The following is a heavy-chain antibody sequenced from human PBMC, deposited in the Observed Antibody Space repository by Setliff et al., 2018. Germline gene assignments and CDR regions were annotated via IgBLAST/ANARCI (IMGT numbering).Heavy chain of an antibody. CDR2: ISSSGSTI. J-gene: IGHJ4*02. D-gene: IGHD3-16*01. CDR3: ARTTGYRLEGDFDY. V-gene: IGHV3-11*01. Sequence: GALRLSCAASGFTFSDYYMSWIRQAPGKGLEWVSYISSSGSTIYYADSVKGRFTISRDNAKNSLYLQMTSLRAEDTAIYYCARTTGYRLEGDFDYWGQGTLVTVSS. CDR1: GFTFSDYY.